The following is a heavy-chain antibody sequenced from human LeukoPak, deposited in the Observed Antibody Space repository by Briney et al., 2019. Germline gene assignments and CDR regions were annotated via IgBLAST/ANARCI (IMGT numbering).Heavy chain of an antibody. CDR3: ARDFPLYCSGGSCSSDY. V-gene: IGHV3-21*01. D-gene: IGHD2-15*01. J-gene: IGHJ4*02. CDR1: GFTFSSYS. CDR2: ISSSSNYI. Sequence: GGSLRLSGAASGFTFSSYSMNWVRQAPGKGLEWVSSISSSSNYIYYADSVKGRFTISRDNAKNSLHLQMNSLRAEDTAVYYCARDFPLYCSGGSCSSDYWGQGTLVTVSS.